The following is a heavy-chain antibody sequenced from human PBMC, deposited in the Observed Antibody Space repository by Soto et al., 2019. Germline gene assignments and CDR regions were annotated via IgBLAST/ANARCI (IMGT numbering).Heavy chain of an antibody. J-gene: IGHJ5*02. D-gene: IGHD3-10*01. CDR2: ISSSGSTI. V-gene: IGHV3-48*03. CDR3: ARNYGSGSYYNNWFDP. CDR1: GFTFSSYE. Sequence: GSLRLSCAASGFTFSSYEMNWVRQAPGKGLEWVSYISSSGSTIYYADSVKGRFTISRDNAKNSLYLQMNSLRAEDTAVYYCARNYGSGSYYNNWFDPWGQGTLVTVSS.